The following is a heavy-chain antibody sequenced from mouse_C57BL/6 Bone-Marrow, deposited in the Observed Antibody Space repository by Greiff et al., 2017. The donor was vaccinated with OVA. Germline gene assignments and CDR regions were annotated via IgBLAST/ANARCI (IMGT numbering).Heavy chain of an antibody. CDR2: SRNKANDYTT. V-gene: IGHV7-1*01. CDR3: ARDSYSNLFAY. CDR1: GFTFSDFY. Sequence: EVQVVESGGGLVQSGRSLRLSCATSGFTFSDFYMEWVRQAPGKGLEWIAASRNKANDYTTEYSASVKGRFIVSRDTSQSILYLQMNALRAEDTAIYYCARDSYSNLFAYWGQGTLVTVSA. D-gene: IGHD2-5*01. J-gene: IGHJ3*01.